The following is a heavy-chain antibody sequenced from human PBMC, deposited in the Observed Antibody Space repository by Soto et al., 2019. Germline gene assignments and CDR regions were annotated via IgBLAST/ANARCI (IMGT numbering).Heavy chain of an antibody. CDR3: AHLQEEGYCSGGSCYSAAFDI. CDR1: GFSLSTSGVG. Sequence: SGPTLVNPTQTLTLTCTFSGFSLSTSGVGVGWIRQPPGKALEWLALIYWNDDKRYSPSLKSRLTITKDTSKNQVVLTMTNMDPVDTATYYCAHLQEEGYCSGGSCYSAAFDIWGQGTMVTVSS. CDR2: IYWNDDK. D-gene: IGHD2-15*01. V-gene: IGHV2-5*01. J-gene: IGHJ3*02.